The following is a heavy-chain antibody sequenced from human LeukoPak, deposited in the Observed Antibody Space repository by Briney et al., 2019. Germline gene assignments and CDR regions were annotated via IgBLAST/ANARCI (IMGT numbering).Heavy chain of an antibody. CDR1: GGSISSNNW. CDR2: IYHYGTT. D-gene: IGHD1-26*01. CDR3: ARGPSLGAHLDY. V-gene: IGHV4-4*02. Sequence: SETLSLTCAVSGGSISSNNWWTWVRQAPGKGLEWIGEIYHYGTTNYNPSLKGRVTISVDKSKNQFSLKFNSVTAADTAVYYCARGPSLGAHLDYWGQGTLVTVST. J-gene: IGHJ4*02.